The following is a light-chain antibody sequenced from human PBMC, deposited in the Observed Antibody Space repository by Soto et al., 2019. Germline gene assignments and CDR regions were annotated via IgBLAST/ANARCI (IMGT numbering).Light chain of an antibody. Sequence: QSALTQPASVSGSPGQSITISCTGTSSDVGGYNYVSWYQQHPGKAPKLIIYEVSNRPSGVSNRFSGSKSSNTASLTISGLQAEDEADYYCNSYTSTSTGVFGTGTKVTVL. CDR1: SSDVGGYNY. CDR3: NSYTSTSTGV. J-gene: IGLJ1*01. CDR2: EVS. V-gene: IGLV2-14*01.